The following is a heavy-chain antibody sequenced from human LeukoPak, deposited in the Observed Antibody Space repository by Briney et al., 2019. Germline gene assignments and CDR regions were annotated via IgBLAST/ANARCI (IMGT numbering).Heavy chain of an antibody. CDR1: GYTFTSYY. V-gene: IGHV1-46*01. Sequence: VASVKVSCKASGYTFTSYYMHWVRQAPGQGLEWMGIINPSGGSTSYAQKFQGRVTMTRDTSTSTVYMELSSLRSEDTAVYYCARDERDTMVRGVAAPYYYGMDVLGKGTTVTVSS. CDR3: ARDERDTMVRGVAAPYYYGMDV. J-gene: IGHJ6*04. D-gene: IGHD3-10*01. CDR2: INPSGGST.